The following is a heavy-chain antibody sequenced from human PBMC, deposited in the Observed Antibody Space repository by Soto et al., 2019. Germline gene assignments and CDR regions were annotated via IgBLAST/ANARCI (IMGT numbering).Heavy chain of an antibody. CDR1: GFTVSSNY. J-gene: IGHJ5*02. Sequence: GGSLRLSCAASGFTVSSNYMSWVRQAPGKGLEWVSVIYSGGSTYYADSVKGRFTISRDNSKNTLYLQMNSLRAEDTAVYYCARDRGGYCSGGSCSEAWFDPWGQGTLVTVSS. V-gene: IGHV3-66*01. CDR3: ARDRGGYCSGGSCSEAWFDP. CDR2: IYSGGST. D-gene: IGHD2-15*01.